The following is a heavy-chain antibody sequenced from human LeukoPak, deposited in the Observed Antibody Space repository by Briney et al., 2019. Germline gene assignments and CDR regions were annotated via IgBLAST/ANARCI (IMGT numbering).Heavy chain of an antibody. J-gene: IGHJ6*02. CDR3: AREIRELEYSFTRQGYYYGMDV. V-gene: IGHV3-48*01. CDR1: VLTVSSDS. D-gene: IGHD5-12*01. Sequence: SLSLSCAVSVLTVSSDSMNWVRQAPGKGVGWVSYISSSSTIYDADSVKGRFTISRDNAKNSLYLQLNSLRAEDTAVYYCAREIRELEYSFTRQGYYYGMDVWGQGTTVTVSS. CDR2: ISSSSTI.